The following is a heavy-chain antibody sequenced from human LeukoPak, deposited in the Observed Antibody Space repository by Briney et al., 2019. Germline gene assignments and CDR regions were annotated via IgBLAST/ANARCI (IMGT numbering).Heavy chain of an antibody. D-gene: IGHD5-18*01. CDR3: ASMGVDTAMSGAFDI. J-gene: IGHJ3*02. CDR2: IYYSGST. V-gene: IGHV4-59*01. Sequence: PSETLSLTCTVSGGSISSYYWSWIRQPPGKGLEWIGYIYYSGSTNYNPSLKSRVTISVDTSKNQFSLKLSSVTAADTAVYYCASMGVDTAMSGAFDIWGQGTMVTVSS. CDR1: GGSISSYY.